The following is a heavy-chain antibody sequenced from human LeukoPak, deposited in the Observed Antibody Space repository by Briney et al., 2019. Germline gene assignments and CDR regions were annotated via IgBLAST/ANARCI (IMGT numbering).Heavy chain of an antibody. D-gene: IGHD3-22*01. J-gene: IGHJ4*02. Sequence: GESLKISCKGSGYSFTNSWIAWVRQMPGKGLEWMGIIYPGDSDTRYSPSFQGQVTISADKSISTAYLQWSSLQASDTAMYYCARRGGDDRSGYYRRNFDCWGQGTLVTVSS. CDR1: GYSFTNSW. CDR3: ARRGGDDRSGYYRRNFDC. V-gene: IGHV5-51*01. CDR2: IYPGDSDT.